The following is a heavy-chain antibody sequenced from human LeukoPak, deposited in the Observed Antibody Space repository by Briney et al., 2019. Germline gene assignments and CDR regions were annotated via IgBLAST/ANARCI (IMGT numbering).Heavy chain of an antibody. D-gene: IGHD3-16*01. CDR3: ARDLRGGAFDY. CDR2: IRGSGGST. Sequence: PGGSLRLSCAASGFTFSSYAMAWVRQAPGKGLEWVSGIRGSGGSTYYADSVKGRFTISRDNSKNTLYLQMNSLRAEDTAVYYCARDLRGGAFDYWGQGTLVTVSS. V-gene: IGHV3-23*01. J-gene: IGHJ4*02. CDR1: GFTFSSYA.